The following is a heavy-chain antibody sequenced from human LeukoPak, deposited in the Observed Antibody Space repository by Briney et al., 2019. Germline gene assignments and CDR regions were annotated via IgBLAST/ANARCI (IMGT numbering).Heavy chain of an antibody. J-gene: IGHJ4*02. CDR1: GFTFSSYG. V-gene: IGHV3-30*02. D-gene: IGHD3-22*01. CDR3: AKNPGYYFDSSAYFDY. Sequence: GGSLRLSCAASGFTFSSYGMHWVRQAPGKGLEWVAFIRYDGSNKYYADSVKGRFTISRDNAKNSLYLQMNSLRAEDTALYYCAKNPGYYFDSSAYFDYWGQRTLVTVSS. CDR2: IRYDGSNK.